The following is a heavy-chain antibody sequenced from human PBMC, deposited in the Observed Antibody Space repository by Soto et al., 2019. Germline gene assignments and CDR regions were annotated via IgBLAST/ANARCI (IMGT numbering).Heavy chain of an antibody. J-gene: IGHJ4*02. CDR1: GGSISNYF. CDR2: IYYTGST. V-gene: IGHV4-59*01. D-gene: IGHD3-3*01. Sequence: SETLCLTCSVSGGSISNYFWSWIRKPPGKGLEWIGYIYYTGSTNFNPSLKSRVTMSVDTSKNQFSLRLSSVTAADTAVYYCARGIFWSGSQIYYLDYWGQGSLVTVSS. CDR3: ARGIFWSGSQIYYLDY.